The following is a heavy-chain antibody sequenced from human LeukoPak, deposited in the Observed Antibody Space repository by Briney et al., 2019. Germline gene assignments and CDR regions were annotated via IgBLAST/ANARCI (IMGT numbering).Heavy chain of an antibody. D-gene: IGHD6-19*01. CDR3: ARGFHYWQWLSDY. V-gene: IGHV3-30-3*01. CDR2: ISYDGSNK. CDR1: GFTLSSYA. Sequence: GGSLRLSCAASGFTLSSYAMHWVRQAPGKGLEWVAVISYDGSNKYYADSVKGRFTISRDNSKNTLYLQMNSLRAEDTTVYYCARGFHYWQWLSDYWGQGTLVTVSS. J-gene: IGHJ4*02.